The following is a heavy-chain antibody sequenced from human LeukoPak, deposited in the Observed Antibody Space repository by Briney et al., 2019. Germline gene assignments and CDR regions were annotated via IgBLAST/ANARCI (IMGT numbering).Heavy chain of an antibody. CDR2: ISGSGGST. V-gene: IGHV3-23*01. D-gene: IGHD5-12*01. J-gene: IGHJ3*02. CDR1: GFTFSSYA. Sequence: PGGSLRLSCAASGFTFSSYAMSWVRQAPGKGLEWVSAISGSGGSTYYADSVKGRFTIFRDNSKNTLYLQMNSLRAEDTAVYYCAKDLGGLYSGYYDIWGQGTMVTVSS. CDR3: AKDLGGLYSGYYDI.